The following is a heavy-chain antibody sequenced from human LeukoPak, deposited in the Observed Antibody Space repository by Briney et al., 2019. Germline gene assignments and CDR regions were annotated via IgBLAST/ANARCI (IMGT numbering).Heavy chain of an antibody. J-gene: IGHJ4*02. V-gene: IGHV3-73*01. Sequence: GGSLRLSCAASGFTFSGSAMHWVRQASGKGLEWVGRIKSKANNYATAYAASVKGRFTISRDDSENTAFLQMNSLKTEDTAVYYCTRRGDGDYGDYWGQGTLVTVSS. CDR3: TRRGDGDYGDY. CDR1: GFTFSGSA. D-gene: IGHD4-17*01. CDR2: IKSKANNYAT.